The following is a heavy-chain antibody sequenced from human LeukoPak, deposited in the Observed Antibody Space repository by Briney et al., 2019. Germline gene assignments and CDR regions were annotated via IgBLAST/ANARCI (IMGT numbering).Heavy chain of an antibody. CDR3: ARTSSGYYLHDAFDI. Sequence: SGPTLVKPTQTLTLTCTFSGFSLSTSGMCASWIRQPPGKALEWLARIDWDDDKYYSTSLKTRLTISKDTSKNQVVLTMTNMDPVDTATYYCARTSSGYYLHDAFDIWGQGTMVTVSS. D-gene: IGHD3-22*01. CDR2: IDWDDDK. J-gene: IGHJ3*02. V-gene: IGHV2-70*11. CDR1: GFSLSTSGMC.